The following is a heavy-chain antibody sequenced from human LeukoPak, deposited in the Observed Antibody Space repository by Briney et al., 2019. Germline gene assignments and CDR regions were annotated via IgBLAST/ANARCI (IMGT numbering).Heavy chain of an antibody. CDR3: ARESPYYDFWSGYSSWYFDY. V-gene: IGHV3-30-3*01. CDR2: ISYDGSNK. D-gene: IGHD3-3*01. CDR1: GFTFRSYA. J-gene: IGHJ4*02. Sequence: PRRSLRLSCAASGFTFRSYAMHWVRQAPGKGLEWVAVISYDGSNKYYADSVKGRFTISRDNAKNSLYLQMNSLRAEDTAVYYCARESPYYDFWSGYSSWYFDYWGQGTLVTVSS.